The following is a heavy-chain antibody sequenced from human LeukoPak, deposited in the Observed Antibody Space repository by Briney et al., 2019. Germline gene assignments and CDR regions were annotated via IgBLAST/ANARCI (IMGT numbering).Heavy chain of an antibody. Sequence: GGSLRLSCAASGFTFSTYSMNWVRQAPGKGLEWVSSITSPVGHIYYADSLKGRITISRDNARSSLYLQMNSLRVEDTAVYHCTRYDSSRFDPWGQGTLVIVSS. CDR2: ITSPVGHI. V-gene: IGHV3-21*01. D-gene: IGHD3-3*01. CDR1: GFTFSTYS. J-gene: IGHJ5*02. CDR3: TRYDSSRFDP.